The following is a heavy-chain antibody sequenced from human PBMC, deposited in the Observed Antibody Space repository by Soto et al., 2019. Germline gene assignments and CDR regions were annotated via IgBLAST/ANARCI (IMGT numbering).Heavy chain of an antibody. D-gene: IGHD3-10*01. V-gene: IGHV5-51*01. CDR1: GYSFTSYL. CDR2: IYPGDSDT. J-gene: IGHJ6*02. CDR3: ARRAMVRGVLYGMDV. Sequence: GESLKLSCTGSGYSFTSYLIGWVRQMPGKGLEWMGIIYPGDSDTRYSPSFQGQVTISADKSISTAYLQWSSLKASDTAMYYCARRAMVRGVLYGMDVWGQGTTVTVSS.